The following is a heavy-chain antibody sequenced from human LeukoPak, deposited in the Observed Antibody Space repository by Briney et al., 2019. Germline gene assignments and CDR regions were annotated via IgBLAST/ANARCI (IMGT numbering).Heavy chain of an antibody. J-gene: IGHJ4*02. V-gene: IGHV1-2*02. Sequence: ASVKVSCKASGYTFTANYMHWVRQAPGQRLEWMGWIKPRSGGTNYGEKFRGRVTMTRDTSITTAYMELSSLRFDDTAVYYCARGSGTSWFDYWGQGTLVTVSS. D-gene: IGHD2-2*01. CDR3: ARGSGTSWFDY. CDR1: GYTFTANY. CDR2: IKPRSGGT.